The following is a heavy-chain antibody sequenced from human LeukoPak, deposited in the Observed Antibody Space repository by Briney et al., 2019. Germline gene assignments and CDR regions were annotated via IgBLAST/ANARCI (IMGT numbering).Heavy chain of an antibody. J-gene: IGHJ4*02. V-gene: IGHV3-30*04. CDR3: ARDHVLSD. CDR1: GFTFSSYA. CDR2: ISYDGSNK. Sequence: GGSLRLSCAASGFTFSSYAMHWVRQAPGKGLEWVAVISYDGSNKYYADSVKGRFTISRDNSKNTLYLRMNSLRAGDTAVYYCARDHVLSDWGQGTLVTVSS. D-gene: IGHD3-16*01.